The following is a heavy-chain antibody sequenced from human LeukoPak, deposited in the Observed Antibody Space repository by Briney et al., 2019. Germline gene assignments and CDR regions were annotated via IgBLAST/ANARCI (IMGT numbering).Heavy chain of an antibody. CDR1: GYAFTGYH. J-gene: IGHJ4*02. Sequence: GASVKVSCEASGYAFTGYHIHWVRQTPGQGLEWMGWIYPKSGATNYAQRFKGRVTMTRDTSISTAYMELSRLESDDTATYYCASVTYNAYDRHDYWGQGTLVTVSS. V-gene: IGHV1-2*02. D-gene: IGHD5-12*01. CDR3: ASVTYNAYDRHDY. CDR2: IYPKSGAT.